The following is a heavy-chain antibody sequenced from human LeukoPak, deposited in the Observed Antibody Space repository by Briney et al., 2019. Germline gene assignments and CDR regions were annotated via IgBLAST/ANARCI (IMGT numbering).Heavy chain of an antibody. J-gene: IGHJ6*03. Sequence: PGGSLRLSCAASGFSFGYYAMSWVRQAPGKGLEWVSAISGTGAGTYYADSVKGRLTVSRDNSKNTLWLQMNNVRAEDTAVYYCVKARGSGNIRYYYMDVWGKGTTVTVSS. CDR2: ISGTGAGT. D-gene: IGHD3-16*01. V-gene: IGHV3-23*01. CDR1: GFSFGYYA. CDR3: VKARGSGNIRYYYMDV.